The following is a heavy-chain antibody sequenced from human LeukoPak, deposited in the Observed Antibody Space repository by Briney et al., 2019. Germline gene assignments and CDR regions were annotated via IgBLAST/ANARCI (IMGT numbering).Heavy chain of an antibody. CDR1: GYSISSGYY. Sequence: SETLSLTCTVSGYSISSGYYWGWIRQPPGKGLEWIGSIYHSGSTYYNPSLKSRVTISVDTSKNQFSLKLSSVTAADTAVYYCARDHLGGDIDHWFDPWGQGTLVTVSS. J-gene: IGHJ5*02. V-gene: IGHV4-38-2*02. CDR3: ARDHLGGDIDHWFDP. D-gene: IGHD2-15*01. CDR2: IYHSGST.